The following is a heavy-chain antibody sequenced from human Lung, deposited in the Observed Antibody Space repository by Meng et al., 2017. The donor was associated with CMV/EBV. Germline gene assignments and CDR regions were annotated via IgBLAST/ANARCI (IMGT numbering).Heavy chain of an antibody. J-gene: IGHJ4*02. D-gene: IGHD1-26*01. V-gene: IGHV3-30*04. CDR1: GFTFSCYA. Sequence: SCAASGFTFSCYAMHWVRQAPGKGLGWVAVISYDGSNKYYADSVKGRFTISRDNSKNTLYLQMNSLRAEDTAVYYCERAIVGASWKPFDYWGQGTXVTVSS. CDR2: ISYDGSNK. CDR3: ERAIVGASWKPFDY.